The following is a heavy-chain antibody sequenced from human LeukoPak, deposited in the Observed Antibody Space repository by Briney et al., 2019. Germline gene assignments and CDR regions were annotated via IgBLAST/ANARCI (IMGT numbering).Heavy chain of an antibody. J-gene: IGHJ4*02. Sequence: PGGSLRLSCAASGFSFSSYAMTWVRQAPGKGLEWVSSISGTGDTTYYADSVKGRFTVSRDNSKDTLFLQMNSLGAKDTAVYYCAKGIVGASPDYWGQGTLVTVSS. V-gene: IGHV3-23*01. D-gene: IGHD1-26*01. CDR2: ISGTGDTT. CDR3: AKGIVGASPDY. CDR1: GFSFSSYA.